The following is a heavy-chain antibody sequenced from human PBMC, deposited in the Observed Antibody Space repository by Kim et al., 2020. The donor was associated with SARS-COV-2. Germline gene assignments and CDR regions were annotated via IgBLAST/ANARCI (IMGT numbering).Heavy chain of an antibody. CDR3: ARSYYYGSGSYWDY. CDR1: GFTFSSYA. D-gene: IGHD3-10*01. V-gene: IGHV3-30-3*01. CDR2: ISYDGSNK. J-gene: IGHJ4*02. Sequence: GGSLRLSCAASGFTFSSYAMHWVRQAPGKGLEWVAVISYDGSNKYYADSVKGRFTISRDNSKNTLYLQMNSLRAEDTAVYYCARSYYYGSGSYWDYWGQGTLVTVSS.